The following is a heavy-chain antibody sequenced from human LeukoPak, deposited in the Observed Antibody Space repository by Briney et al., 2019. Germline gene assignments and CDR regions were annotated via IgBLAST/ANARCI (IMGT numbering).Heavy chain of an antibody. Sequence: GRSLRLSCAASGFTFSSYSMNWVRQAPGEGLEWVSSISGGSSDIYYADSVKGRFTISRDNAKKSLYLQMISLRAEDTAIYYCARRGYYDSSGYDYWGQGTLVTVSS. CDR3: ARRGYYDSSGYDY. CDR2: ISGGSSDI. J-gene: IGHJ4*02. CDR1: GFTFSSYS. V-gene: IGHV3-21*01. D-gene: IGHD3-22*01.